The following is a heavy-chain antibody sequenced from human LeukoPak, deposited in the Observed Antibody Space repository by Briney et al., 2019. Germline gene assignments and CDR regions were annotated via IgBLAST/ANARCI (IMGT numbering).Heavy chain of an antibody. J-gene: IGHJ4*02. D-gene: IGHD5-12*01. Sequence: GGSLRLSCAASGFXFSTYWIHWVRQAPGKGLVWVSHIKSDGSRTTYADSVKGRCTISRDNAKNTLYLQMNSLRAEDTAVYYCARDRGYTQDYWGQGTLVSVSS. CDR2: IKSDGSRT. CDR1: GFXFSTYW. V-gene: IGHV3-74*01. CDR3: ARDRGYTQDY.